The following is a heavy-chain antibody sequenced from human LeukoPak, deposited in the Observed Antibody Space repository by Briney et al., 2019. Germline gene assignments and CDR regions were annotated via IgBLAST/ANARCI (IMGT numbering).Heavy chain of an antibody. CDR1: GFTFSNYW. J-gene: IGHJ4*02. V-gene: IGHV3-7*03. Sequence: PGGSLRLSCAASGFTFSNYWMSWVRQAPGKGLEWVANIKQDGSEKYYVDSVKGRFTISRDNAKNSLYLQMSSLRAEDTALYYCARVGWSTESYYFDYWGQGTLVTVSS. D-gene: IGHD2-15*01. CDR3: ARVGWSTESYYFDY. CDR2: IKQDGSEK.